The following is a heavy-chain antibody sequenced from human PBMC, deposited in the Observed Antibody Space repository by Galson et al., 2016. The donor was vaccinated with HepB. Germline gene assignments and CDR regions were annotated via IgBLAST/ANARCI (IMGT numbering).Heavy chain of an antibody. CDR3: AQPRTAVTILYYYYGMGV. Sequence: SVKVSCKASGGTFSNYAISWVRQAPGQGLEWMGGIIPIFGTANYAQKFQGRVTITADESTSTAYMELSSLRSGDTAVDYCAQPRTAVTILYYYYGMGVWGQGTTVTVSS. J-gene: IGHJ6*02. CDR2: IIPIFGTA. V-gene: IGHV1-69*13. D-gene: IGHD3-10*01. CDR1: GGTFSNYA.